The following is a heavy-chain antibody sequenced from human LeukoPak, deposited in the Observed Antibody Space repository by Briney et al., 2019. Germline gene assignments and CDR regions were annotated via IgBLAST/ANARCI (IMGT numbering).Heavy chain of an antibody. V-gene: IGHV1-8*03. CDR2: MNPDSGNT. CDR3: ARGSGHGWYTTGTTGAFDI. CDR1: GYTFTSFD. J-gene: IGHJ3*02. Sequence: ASVKVSCKASGYTFTSFDINWVRQATGQGLEWMGWMNPDSGNTGYAQKFRGRVTITRNTSISTAYMELSSMRSEDTAVYYCARGSGHGWYTTGTTGAFDIWGQGTMVTVSS. D-gene: IGHD1-1*01.